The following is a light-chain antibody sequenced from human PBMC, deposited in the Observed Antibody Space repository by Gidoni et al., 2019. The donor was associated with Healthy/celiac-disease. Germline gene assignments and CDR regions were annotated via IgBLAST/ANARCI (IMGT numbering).Light chain of an antibody. CDR2: GAS. CDR1: QSVSSN. V-gene: IGKV3-15*01. CDR3: QQYNNWPTIT. J-gene: IGKJ5*01. Sequence: EIVMTQSPATLSVSPGERATLSCRASQSVSSNLACYQQKPGQPPTLLIYGASTRATGIPARFSGSGSGTEFTLTISSLQSEDFAVYYCQQYNNWPTITFGQGTRLEIK.